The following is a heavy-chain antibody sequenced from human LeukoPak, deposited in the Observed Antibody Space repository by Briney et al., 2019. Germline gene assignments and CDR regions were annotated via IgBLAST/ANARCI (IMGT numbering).Heavy chain of an antibody. CDR2: IYYSGST. CDR3: ARDLGSSWYGNNWFDP. J-gene: IGHJ5*02. CDR1: GGSISSYY. V-gene: IGHV4-59*01. Sequence: SETLSLTCTVSGGSISSYYWSWIRQPPGKGLEWIGYIYYSGSTNYNPSLKSRVTISVDTSKNQFSLKLSSVTAADTAVYYRARDLGSSWYGNNWFDPWGQGTLVTVSS. D-gene: IGHD6-13*01.